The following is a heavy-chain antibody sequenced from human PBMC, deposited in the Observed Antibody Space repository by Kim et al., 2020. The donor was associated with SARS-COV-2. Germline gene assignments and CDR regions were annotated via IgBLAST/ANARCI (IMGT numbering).Heavy chain of an antibody. CDR2: IWYDGSKE. V-gene: IGHV3-33*01. J-gene: IGHJ4*02. D-gene: IGHD3-16*01. CDR1: GFTLSSYG. Sequence: GGSLRLSCGASGFTLSSYGMHWVRQAPGKGLEWVAAIWYDGSKECYSDSVKGRFTISKDNPKNTLYLQMDSLRAEDTAVYYCVRDRGSSIFDYDSWGRGTLVTVSS. CDR3: VRDRGSSIFDYDS.